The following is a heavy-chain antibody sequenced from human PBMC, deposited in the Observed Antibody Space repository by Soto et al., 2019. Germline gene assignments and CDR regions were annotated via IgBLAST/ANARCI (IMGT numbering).Heavy chain of an antibody. CDR1: GFTFDDYG. D-gene: IGHD3-3*01. Sequence: LRLSCAASGFTFDDYGMSWVRQAPGKGLEWVSGINWNGGSTGYADSVKGRFTISRDNAKNSLYLQMNSLRAEDTALYYCARDLENYYDFWSGYYRALYGMDVWGQGTTVTVSS. CDR3: ARDLENYYDFWSGYYRALYGMDV. CDR2: INWNGGST. J-gene: IGHJ6*02. V-gene: IGHV3-20*04.